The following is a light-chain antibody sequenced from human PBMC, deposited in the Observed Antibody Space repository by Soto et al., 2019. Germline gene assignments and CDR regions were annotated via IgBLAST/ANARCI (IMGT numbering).Light chain of an antibody. CDR1: QSLLHSNGNTY. CDR3: MQALQTPLT. CDR2: FVS. J-gene: IGKJ4*01. V-gene: IGKV2-28*01. Sequence: DLVMTQSPLSLPVTPGEPASISCRSSQSLLHSNGNTYLDWYLQKPGQSPQLLIYFVSTRASGVPDRFSGSGSGTDFTLKISRVEAEDVGVYYCMQALQTPLTFGGGTKVEIK.